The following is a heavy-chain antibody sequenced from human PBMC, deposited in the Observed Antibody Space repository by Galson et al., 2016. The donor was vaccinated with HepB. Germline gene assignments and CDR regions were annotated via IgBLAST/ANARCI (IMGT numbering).Heavy chain of an antibody. V-gene: IGHV1-3*01. Sequence: SVKVSCKASGYTFINYGIRWVRQAPGQRLEWMGWINAGNGNTMYSRKFQDRVTLTRDTSASTAYMELSSLRSEDTAVYYCARYGRTNWLDPWGQGTLVTVSS. D-gene: IGHD3-9*01. CDR3: ARYGRTNWLDP. J-gene: IGHJ5*02. CDR1: GYTFINYG. CDR2: INAGNGNT.